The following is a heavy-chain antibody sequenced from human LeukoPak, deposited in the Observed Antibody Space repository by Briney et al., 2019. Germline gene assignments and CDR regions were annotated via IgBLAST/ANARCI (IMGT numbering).Heavy chain of an antibody. CDR2: ISSSGSTI. Sequence: TGGSLRLSCAASGFTFSDYYMSWIRQAPGKGLEWVSYISSSGSTIYYADSVKGRFTISRDNAKNSLYLQMNSLRAEDTALYYCAKDIYTRRSSGYFDYWGQGTLVTVSS. D-gene: IGHD1-26*01. V-gene: IGHV3-11*01. CDR1: GFTFSDYY. CDR3: AKDIYTRRSSGYFDY. J-gene: IGHJ4*02.